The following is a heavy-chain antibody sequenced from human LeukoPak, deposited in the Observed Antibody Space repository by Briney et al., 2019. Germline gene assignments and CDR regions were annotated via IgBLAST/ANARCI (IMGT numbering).Heavy chain of an antibody. CDR3: ARDGGYSYGSLDY. Sequence: GGSLRLSCAASGFTFSSYAMHWVRQAPGKGLEWAAVISYDGSNKYYADSVKGRFTISRDNSKNTLYLQMNSLRAEDTAVYYCARDGGYSYGSLDYWGQGTLVTVSS. D-gene: IGHD5-18*01. J-gene: IGHJ4*02. V-gene: IGHV3-30-3*01. CDR2: ISYDGSNK. CDR1: GFTFSSYA.